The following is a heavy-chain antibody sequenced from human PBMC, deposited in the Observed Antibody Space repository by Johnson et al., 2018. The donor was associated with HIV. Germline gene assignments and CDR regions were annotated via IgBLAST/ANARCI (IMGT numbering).Heavy chain of an antibody. D-gene: IGHD6-19*01. V-gene: IGHV3-13*01. CDR2: IGTAGDT. Sequence: VQLVESGGGLVQPGGSLRLSCAASGFTFSSYDMHWVRQATGKGLEWVSAIGTAGDTYYPGSVKGRFTISRENAKNSLYLQMNSLRAEDTAVYYCARDLETSGWYQGTFDIWGQGTMVTVSS. J-gene: IGHJ3*02. CDR1: GFTFSSYD. CDR3: ARDLETSGWYQGTFDI.